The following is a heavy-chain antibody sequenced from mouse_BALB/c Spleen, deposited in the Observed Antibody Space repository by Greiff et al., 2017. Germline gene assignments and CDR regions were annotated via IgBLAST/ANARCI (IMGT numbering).Heavy chain of an antibody. Sequence: VHVKQSGAELVKPGASVKLSCTASGFNIKDTYMHWVKQRPEQGLEWIGRIDPANGNTKYDPKFQGKATITADTSSNTAYLQRSSLTSEDTAVYYCARRGPYGYYAMDYWGQGTSVTVSS. J-gene: IGHJ4*01. CDR2: IDPANGNT. CDR3: ARRGPYGYYAMDY. CDR1: GFNIKDTY. D-gene: IGHD1-2*01. V-gene: IGHV14-3*02.